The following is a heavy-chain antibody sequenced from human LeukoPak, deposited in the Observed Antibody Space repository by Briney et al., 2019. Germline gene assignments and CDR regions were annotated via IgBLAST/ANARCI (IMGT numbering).Heavy chain of an antibody. D-gene: IGHD6-13*01. Sequence: GGSLRLSCAASGFTFSSYWMSWVRQAPGKGLEWVANIKQDGSEKYYVDSVKGRFTISRDNAKNSLYLQMNSLRAEDTAVYYCARDLAESSSWYGPFYYYGMDVWGQGTTVTVSS. V-gene: IGHV3-7*01. CDR1: GFTFSSYW. J-gene: IGHJ6*02. CDR2: IKQDGSEK. CDR3: ARDLAESSSWYGPFYYYGMDV.